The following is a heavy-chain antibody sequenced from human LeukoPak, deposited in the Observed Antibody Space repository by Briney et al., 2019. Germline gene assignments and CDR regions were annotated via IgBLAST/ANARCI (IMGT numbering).Heavy chain of an antibody. Sequence: GGSLRLSCAASGFTFSSYAMSWVRQAPGKGLVWVSRINNDGTTTTDADSVKGRFTISRDNSKNTLYLQMNSLRAEDTAVYYCAKSSGYYSTDFDYWGQGTLVTVSS. D-gene: IGHD3-22*01. CDR2: INNDGTTT. V-gene: IGHV3-23*01. CDR1: GFTFSSYA. J-gene: IGHJ4*02. CDR3: AKSSGYYSTDFDY.